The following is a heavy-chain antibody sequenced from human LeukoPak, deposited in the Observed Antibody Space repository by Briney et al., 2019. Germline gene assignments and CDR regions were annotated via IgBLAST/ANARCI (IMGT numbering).Heavy chain of an antibody. CDR3: AREAVIGRTYYFDY. V-gene: IGHV3-20*01. Sequence: PGGSLRLSCAASGFTFDDYGMSWVRQAPGKGLEWVSGINWNGGSTGYADSVKGRFTISRDNAKNSLYLQMNSLRAEDTALYHCAREAVIGRTYYFDYWGQGTLVTVSS. D-gene: IGHD4-11*01. J-gene: IGHJ4*02. CDR2: INWNGGST. CDR1: GFTFDDYG.